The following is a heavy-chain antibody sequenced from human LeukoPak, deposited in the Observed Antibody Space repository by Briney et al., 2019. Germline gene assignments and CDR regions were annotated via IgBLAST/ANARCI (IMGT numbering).Heavy chain of an antibody. CDR3: ARDREVVAFDI. CDR2: ISSSGGST. D-gene: IGHD2-15*01. J-gene: IGHJ3*02. CDR1: GFTFSSYA. Sequence: GGSLRLSCAASGFTFSSYAMSWVRQAPGKGLEWVSAISSSGGSTYYADSVRGRFTISRDNSRNSLYLQMNSLRAEDTAVYYCARDREVVAFDIWGQGTMVTVSS. V-gene: IGHV3-23*01.